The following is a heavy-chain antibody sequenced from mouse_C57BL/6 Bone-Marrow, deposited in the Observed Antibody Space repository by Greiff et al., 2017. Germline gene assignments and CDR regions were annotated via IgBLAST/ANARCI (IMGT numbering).Heavy chain of an antibody. V-gene: IGHV14-4*01. CDR1: GFNIKDDY. CDR3: THYFYAMDY. D-gene: IGHD1-1*01. J-gene: IGHJ4*01. CDR2: IDPENGDT. Sequence: VQLKQSGAELVRPGASVKLSCTASGFNIKDDYMHWVKQRPEQGLEWIGWIDPENGDTEYASKFQGKATITADTSSNTAYLQLSSLTSEDTAVYYCTHYFYAMDYWGQGTSVTVSS.